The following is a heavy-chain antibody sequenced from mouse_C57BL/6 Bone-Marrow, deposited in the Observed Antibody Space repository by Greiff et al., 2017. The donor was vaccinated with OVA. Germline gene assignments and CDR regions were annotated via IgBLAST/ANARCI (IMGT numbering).Heavy chain of an antibody. CDR3: ARHEDGYYASYFDY. Sequence: VQLVESGPELVKPGASVKISCKASGYAFSSSWMNWVKQRPGKGLEWIGRIYPGDGDTNYNGKFKGKATLTSDKSSSTAYMQLSSLTSDDSAVYFCARHEDGYYASYFDYWGQGTTLTVSS. V-gene: IGHV1-82*01. CDR2: IYPGDGDT. J-gene: IGHJ2*01. CDR1: GYAFSSSW. D-gene: IGHD2-3*01.